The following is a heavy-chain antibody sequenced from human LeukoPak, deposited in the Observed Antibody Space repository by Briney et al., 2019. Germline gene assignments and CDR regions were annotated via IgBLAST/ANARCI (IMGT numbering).Heavy chain of an antibody. D-gene: IGHD4-17*01. J-gene: IGHJ5*02. V-gene: IGHV1-18*01. Sequence: ASVKVSCKASGYTFTSYGISWVRQAPGQGLEWMGWISAYNGNTNYAQKLQGRVTMTTDTSTSTAYMELSSLRSEDTAVYYCARVRDDYGDYGWFDPWGQGTLVTVSS. CDR3: ARVRDDYGDYGWFDP. CDR2: ISAYNGNT. CDR1: GYTFTSYG.